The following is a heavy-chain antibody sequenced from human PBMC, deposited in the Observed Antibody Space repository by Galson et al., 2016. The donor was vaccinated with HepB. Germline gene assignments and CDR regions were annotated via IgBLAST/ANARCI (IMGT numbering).Heavy chain of an antibody. D-gene: IGHD3-3*01. J-gene: IGHJ6*02. V-gene: IGHV3-48*02. CDR2: ISSSGSAM. CDR3: ARDLSITIFGVVIRRPPGGMDV. Sequence: SLRLSCASSGFTFSSYSMNWVRQAPGKGLEWVSYISSSGSAMFYTDSVKGRFTISRDNAKNSLYLQMNSLRDEDTAMYFCARDLSITIFGVVIRRPPGGMDVWGQGTTVTVSS. CDR1: GFTFSSYS.